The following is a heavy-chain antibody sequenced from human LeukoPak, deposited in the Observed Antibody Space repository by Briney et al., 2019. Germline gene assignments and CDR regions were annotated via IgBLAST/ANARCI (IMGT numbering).Heavy chain of an antibody. J-gene: IGHJ4*02. D-gene: IGHD6-19*01. CDR2: ISSSSSYI. CDR3: ARGDAEQWLGYYFDY. Sequence: GGSLRLSCAASGFTFSSYSMNWVRQAPGKGLEWVSSISSSSSYIYYADSVKGRFTISRDNAKNSLYLQMNSLRAEDTAVYYCARGDAEQWLGYYFDYWGQGTLATVSS. CDR1: GFTFSSYS. V-gene: IGHV3-21*01.